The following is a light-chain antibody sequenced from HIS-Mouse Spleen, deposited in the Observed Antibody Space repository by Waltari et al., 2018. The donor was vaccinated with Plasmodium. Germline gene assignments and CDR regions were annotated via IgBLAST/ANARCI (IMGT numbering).Light chain of an antibody. Sequence: IQMPQSPSAMSASVGDRVTITFRASQGISNYLAWFQQKPGKVPTRLIYAASSLQSGVPSRFSGSGSGTEFTLTISSLQPEDFATYYCLQHNSYPMYTFGQGTKLEIK. J-gene: IGKJ2*01. CDR2: AAS. CDR3: LQHNSYPMYT. CDR1: QGISNY. V-gene: IGKV1-17*03.